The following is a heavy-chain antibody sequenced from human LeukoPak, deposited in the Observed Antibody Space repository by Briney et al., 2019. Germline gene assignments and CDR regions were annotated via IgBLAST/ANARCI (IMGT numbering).Heavy chain of an antibody. CDR1: GGSISSSSYN. CDR3: ARSPMVRGLINRYYFDY. J-gene: IGHJ4*02. CDR2: IYYSGST. V-gene: IGHV4-39*01. Sequence: SETLSLTCIVSGGSISSSSYNWGWIRQPPGKGLEWIGSIYYSGSTYYNPSLKSRVTISVDTSKNQFSPKVSSVTAADTAVYYCARSPMVRGLINRYYFDYWGQGTLVTVSS. D-gene: IGHD3-10*01.